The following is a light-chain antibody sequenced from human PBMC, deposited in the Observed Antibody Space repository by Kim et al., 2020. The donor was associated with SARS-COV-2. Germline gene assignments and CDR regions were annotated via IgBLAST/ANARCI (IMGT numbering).Light chain of an antibody. CDR1: QNITTY. CDR3: QHNYNPLLT. Sequence: GSVGDMVTITCRASQNITTYLSWYQQKAGKAPKLLISGASSLQSGVPSRFSGSGSATDFTLTISSLQPGDFATYYCQHNYNPLLTFGPGTKVDIK. CDR2: GAS. J-gene: IGKJ3*01. V-gene: IGKV1-39*01.